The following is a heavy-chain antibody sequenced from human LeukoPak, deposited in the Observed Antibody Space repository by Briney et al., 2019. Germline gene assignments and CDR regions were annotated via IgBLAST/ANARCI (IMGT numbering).Heavy chain of an antibody. CDR1: GFTFSNYG. CDR3: ARKFLTGRLIDY. Sequence: GGSLRLSCAASGFTFSNYGMHWVRQAPGKGLEWVAVISYDGSNEYYADSVKGRFAISRDTSKNTLYLQMNGLRAEDTALYYCARKFLTGRLIDYWGQGTLDTVSS. V-gene: IGHV3-30*03. CDR2: ISYDGSNE. D-gene: IGHD7-27*01. J-gene: IGHJ4*02.